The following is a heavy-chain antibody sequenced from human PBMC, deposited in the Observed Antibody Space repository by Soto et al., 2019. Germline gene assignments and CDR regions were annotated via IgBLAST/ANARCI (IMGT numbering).Heavy chain of an antibody. D-gene: IGHD3-3*01. CDR2: IYPSDSDT. Sequence: PGESLKISCKGSGYNFAGYWIAWVRQMPGKGLELMGIIYPSDSDTRYRPSFQGQVTISADKSISSAYLQWSSLRASDTALYYCARGGVSTRTFDYWGQGTPVTVSS. V-gene: IGHV5-51*01. CDR1: GYNFAGYW. J-gene: IGHJ4*02. CDR3: ARGGVSTRTFDY.